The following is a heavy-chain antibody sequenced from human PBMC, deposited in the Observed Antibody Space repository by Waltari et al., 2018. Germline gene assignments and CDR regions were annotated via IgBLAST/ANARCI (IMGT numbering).Heavy chain of an antibody. J-gene: IGHJ4*02. D-gene: IGHD3-22*01. CDR1: GFTFSSYA. CDR3: AKDLKTYYYDSSGYYAS. V-gene: IGHV3-23*03. Sequence: EVQLLESGGGLVQPGGSLRLSCAASGFTFSSYAMSWVRQAPGKGLAWVSVIYSGGSTYYADSVKGRFTISRDNSKNTLYLQMNSLRAEDTAVYYCAKDLKTYYYDSSGYYASWGQGTLVTVSS. CDR2: IYSGGST.